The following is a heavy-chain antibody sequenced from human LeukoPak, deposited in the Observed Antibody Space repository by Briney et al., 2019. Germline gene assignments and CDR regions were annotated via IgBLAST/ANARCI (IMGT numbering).Heavy chain of an antibody. CDR3: ARDPYNWNGRGPPYYYYGMDV. CDR2: IIPILGIA. Sequence: SVKVSCKASGDTFSSYTVSWVRLAPGQGLEWMGRIIPILGIANYAQKFQGRVTITADKSTSTAYMELSSLRSEDTAVYYCARDPYNWNGRGPPYYYYGMDVWGQGTTVTVSS. D-gene: IGHD1-1*01. CDR1: GDTFSSYT. V-gene: IGHV1-69*04. J-gene: IGHJ6*02.